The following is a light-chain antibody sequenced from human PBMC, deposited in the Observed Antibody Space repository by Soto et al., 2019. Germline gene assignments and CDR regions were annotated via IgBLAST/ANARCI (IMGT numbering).Light chain of an antibody. CDR3: CSYAGSYV. Sequence: QSALTQPRSVSGSPGQSVTISCTGTSSDVGGYNYVSWYQQHPGKAPKLMIYDVSKRPSGVPDRFSGSKSGNTASLTISGLQAEDEAYYYCCSYAGSYVFGTGTKLTV. V-gene: IGLV2-11*01. CDR1: SSDVGGYNY. CDR2: DVS. J-gene: IGLJ1*01.